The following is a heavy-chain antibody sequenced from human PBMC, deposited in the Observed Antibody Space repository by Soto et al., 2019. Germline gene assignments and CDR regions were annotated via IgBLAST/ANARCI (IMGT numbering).Heavy chain of an antibody. Sequence: QVQLQQWGAGLLKPSETLSLTCAVYGGSFSGYYWTWIRQPPGTGLEWIGEINHSGSTNYNPSLKRRVSISVDTSKIQFSLKLTSVTAADPAVYYCARDKITGLFDYWGQGTLVTVSS. CDR1: GGSFSGYY. CDR3: ARDKITGLFDY. D-gene: IGHD2-8*02. V-gene: IGHV4-34*01. CDR2: INHSGST. J-gene: IGHJ4*02.